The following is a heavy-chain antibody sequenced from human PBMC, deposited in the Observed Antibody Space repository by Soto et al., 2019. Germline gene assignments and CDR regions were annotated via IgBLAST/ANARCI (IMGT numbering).Heavy chain of an antibody. CDR2: ISAYNGNR. CDR3: ARDTDCSSTSCYDY. CDR1: GYTFTNYG. J-gene: IGHJ4*02. Sequence: ASVKVSCKASGYTFTNYGINWVRQAPGQGLEWMGWISAYNGNRNYAQRVQGRFTMTTDTSTSTAYMELRSLRSDDTAVYYCARDTDCSSTSCYDYWGQGTLVT. V-gene: IGHV1-18*01. D-gene: IGHD2-2*01.